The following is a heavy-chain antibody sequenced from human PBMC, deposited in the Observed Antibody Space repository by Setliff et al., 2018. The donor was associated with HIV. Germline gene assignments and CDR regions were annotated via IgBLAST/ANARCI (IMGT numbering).Heavy chain of an antibody. J-gene: IGHJ6*03. D-gene: IGHD3-16*02. CDR2: ISSSSSYI. Sequence: GGSLRLSCAASGFTFSNYIMNWVRQAPGKGLEWVSSISSSSSYIYYADSVKGRFTISRDNAKNSLYLQMNSLRAEDTAVCYCASGGFGGVIPTNPYYYYYMDVWGKGTTVTVSS. V-gene: IGHV3-21*01. CDR1: GFTFSNYI. CDR3: ASGGFGGVIPTNPYYYYYMDV.